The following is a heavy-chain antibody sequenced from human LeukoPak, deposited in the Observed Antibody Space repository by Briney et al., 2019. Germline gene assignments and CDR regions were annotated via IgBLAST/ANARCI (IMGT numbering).Heavy chain of an antibody. V-gene: IGHV3-7*01. D-gene: IGHD3-9*01. CDR1: GFTFSSYW. Sequence: GGSLRLSCAASGFTFSSYWMSWVRQAPGKGLEWVANIKQDGSEKYYVDSVKGRFAISRDNAKNSLYLQMNSLRAEDTAVYYCTRVSQSQLYYDILTGDDYWGQGTLVTVSS. CDR2: IKQDGSEK. J-gene: IGHJ4*02. CDR3: TRVSQSQLYYDILTGDDY.